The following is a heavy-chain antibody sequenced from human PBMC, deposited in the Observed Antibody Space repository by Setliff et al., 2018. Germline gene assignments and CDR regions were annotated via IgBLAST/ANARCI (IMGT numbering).Heavy chain of an antibody. V-gene: IGHV4-4*07. CDR1: GGSISSYY. CDR3: ARSYYNFWSGYYRVNWFDP. D-gene: IGHD3-3*01. Sequence: PSETLSLTYTVSGGSISSYYWSWIRQSAGKGLEWIGRIYTSGSTNYNPSLKSRVTMSVDTSKNQFSLKLSSVTAADTAVYYCARSYYNFWSGYYRVNWFDPWGQGTLVTVSS. CDR2: IYTSGST. J-gene: IGHJ5*02.